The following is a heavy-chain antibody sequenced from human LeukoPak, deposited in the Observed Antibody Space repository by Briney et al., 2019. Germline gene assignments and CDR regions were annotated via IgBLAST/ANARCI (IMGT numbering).Heavy chain of an antibody. D-gene: IGHD6-6*01. J-gene: IGHJ3*02. Sequence: PSETLSLTCAVYGGSFSGYYWSWIRQPPGKGLEWIGEINHSGSTNYNPSLKSRVTISVDTSKNQFSLKLSSVTAADTAVYYCARGDYSSSGGAFDIWGQGTMVTVSS. V-gene: IGHV4-34*01. CDR2: INHSGST. CDR1: GGSFSGYY. CDR3: ARGDYSSSGGAFDI.